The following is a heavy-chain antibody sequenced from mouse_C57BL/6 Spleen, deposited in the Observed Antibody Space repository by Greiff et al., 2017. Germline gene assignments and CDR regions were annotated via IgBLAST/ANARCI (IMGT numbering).Heavy chain of an antibody. CDR2: IYPGDGDT. CDR1: GYAFSSSW. V-gene: IGHV1-82*01. D-gene: IGHD2-1*01. J-gene: IGHJ2*01. Sequence: VKLMESGPELVKPGASVKISCKASGYAFSSSWMNWVKQRPGKGLEWIGRIYPGDGDTNYNGKFKGKATLTADKSSSTAYMQLSSLTSEDSAVYFCASSIYYGNYEGYFDYWGQGTTLTVSS. CDR3: ASSIYYGNYEGYFDY.